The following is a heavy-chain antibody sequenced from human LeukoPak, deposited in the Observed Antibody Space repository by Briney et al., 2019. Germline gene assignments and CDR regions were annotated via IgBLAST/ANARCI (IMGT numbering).Heavy chain of an antibody. CDR2: ISGGESRT. J-gene: IGHJ4*02. D-gene: IGHD3-10*01. CDR1: GFTFRSYW. CDR3: VRDDGYYYGSGTYYRH. Sequence: GGSLRLSCAASGFTFRSYWMHWVRQAPGKGLVWVSHISGGESRTTYADSVQGRFTISRDNAKNTLYLQMNSLRVEDTAVYYCVRDDGYYYGSGTYYRHWGQGTLVTVSS. V-gene: IGHV3-74*01.